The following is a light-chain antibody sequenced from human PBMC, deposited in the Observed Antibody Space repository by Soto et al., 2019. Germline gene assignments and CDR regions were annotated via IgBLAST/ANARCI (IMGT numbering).Light chain of an antibody. V-gene: IGKV3D-15*01. Sequence: EIVMTQSPATLSVSPGERATLSCRASQSVNNYLAWYQQRPGQAPRLLIYDASNRATGIPARFSGSGSGTEFTLTISSLQSEDFAVYYCQQYNNWPWTFGQGTKVDI. CDR2: DAS. CDR1: QSVNNY. CDR3: QQYNNWPWT. J-gene: IGKJ1*01.